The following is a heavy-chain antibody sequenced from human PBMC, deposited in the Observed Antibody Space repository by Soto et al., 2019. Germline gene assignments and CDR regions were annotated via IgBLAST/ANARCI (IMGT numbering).Heavy chain of an antibody. J-gene: IGHJ6*02. V-gene: IGHV4-59*01. CDR3: ARENYYGSGTYFRLGV. Sequence: QVQLQESGPGLVKPSETLSLTCTVSGDSISTYYWSWIRQPPGKGLEWIGYLYDSGSTHYNPSLKSRVTISVDTCKNQFSLKLTSVNAADTAVYYCARENYYGSGTYFRLGVWGQGTRVTVSS. CDR2: LYDSGST. CDR1: GDSISTYY. D-gene: IGHD3-10*01.